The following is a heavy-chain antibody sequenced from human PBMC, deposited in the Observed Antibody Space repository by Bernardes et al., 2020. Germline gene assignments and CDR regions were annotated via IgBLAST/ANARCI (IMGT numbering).Heavy chain of an antibody. CDR1: GFTFSRYN. J-gene: IGHJ5*02. CDR2: ISGSSSDI. Sequence: GGSLRLSCAASGFTFSRYNMNWVRQAPGKGLEWVSYISGSSSDIYYADSVKGRFTVSRDNAKNSLYLQMNSLRDEDTAVYYCTRHRSSGDNWFDPWGQGTLVTCSS. D-gene: IGHD6-25*01. CDR3: TRHRSSGDNWFDP. V-gene: IGHV3-48*02.